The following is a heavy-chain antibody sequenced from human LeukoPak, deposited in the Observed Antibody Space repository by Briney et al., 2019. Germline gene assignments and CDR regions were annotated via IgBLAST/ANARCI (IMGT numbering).Heavy chain of an antibody. V-gene: IGHV4-59*12. CDR2: IYYSGST. J-gene: IGHJ5*02. Sequence: SETLSLTCTVSGGSISSYYWSWIRQPPGKGLEWIGYIYYSGSTYNNPSLKSRVTISVDTSKNQFSLKLSSVTAADTAVYYCARGEGTTWFDPWGQGTLVTVSS. CDR3: ARGEGTTWFDP. CDR1: GGSISSYY. D-gene: IGHD1-1*01.